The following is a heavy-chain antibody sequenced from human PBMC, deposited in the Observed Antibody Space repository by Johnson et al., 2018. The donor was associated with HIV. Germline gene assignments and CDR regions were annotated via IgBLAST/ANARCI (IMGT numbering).Heavy chain of an antibody. CDR2: IRYDTSNK. D-gene: IGHD6-13*01. Sequence: QEQLVESGGGVVQPGGSLRLSCTASGFTFSSFGMHWVRQAPGKGLEWVAFIRYDTSNKYYADSVKGRFTISRDNSRNTLDLQMNSLRAEDTAVYYCAKDFGSSWGRAFDIWGQGTMVTVSS. CDR1: GFTFSSFG. V-gene: IGHV3-30*02. J-gene: IGHJ3*02. CDR3: AKDFGSSWGRAFDI.